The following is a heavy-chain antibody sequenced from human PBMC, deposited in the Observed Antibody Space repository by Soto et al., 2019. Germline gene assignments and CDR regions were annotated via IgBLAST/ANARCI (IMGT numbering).Heavy chain of an antibody. CDR2: IYPGDSDA. Sequence: GESLKISCKGSGYSFISYWIGWVRQTPGKGLEWLGIIYPGDSDARYSPSFQGQLIMSVDESISTAYLQWSSLKASDTAMYYCARRHPGVLGATGLLGAFDLWGQGTRVTVSS. CDR1: GYSFISYW. D-gene: IGHD1-26*01. J-gene: IGHJ3*01. CDR3: ARRHPGVLGATGLLGAFDL. V-gene: IGHV5-51*01.